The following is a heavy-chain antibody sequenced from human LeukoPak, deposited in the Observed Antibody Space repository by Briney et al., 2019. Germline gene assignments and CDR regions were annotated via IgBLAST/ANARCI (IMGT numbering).Heavy chain of an antibody. J-gene: IGHJ5*02. CDR2: ISYSGST. CDR3: AQSITIFGVIEGGFDP. D-gene: IGHD3-3*01. V-gene: IGHV4-39*02. Sequence: SETLSLTCNVSGGSISSTNYWGWIRQTPGKGLEWIRSISYSGSTYYNPSLKSRVTISVDTSKNHFSLRLRSVTAADTAVYYCAQSITIFGVIEGGFDPWGQGTLVTVSS. CDR1: GGSISSTNY.